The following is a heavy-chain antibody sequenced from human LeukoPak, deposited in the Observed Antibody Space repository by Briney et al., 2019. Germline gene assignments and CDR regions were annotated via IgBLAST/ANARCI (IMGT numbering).Heavy chain of an antibody. D-gene: IGHD4-17*01. CDR2: ISYSGTP. CDR1: GGSINTANYY. V-gene: IGHV4-30-4*08. J-gene: IGHJ4*02. CDR3: ARDRYGDFEDY. Sequence: SETLSLTCTVSGGSINTANYYWTWIRQPPGKGLEWIGYISYSGTPYYNPSLNSRVTISLDTSKNQFSLILNSVTAADTAMYYCARDRYGDFEDYWGQGTLVTVSS.